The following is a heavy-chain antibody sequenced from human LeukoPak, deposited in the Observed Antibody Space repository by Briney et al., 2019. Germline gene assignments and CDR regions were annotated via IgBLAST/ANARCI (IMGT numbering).Heavy chain of an antibody. CDR1: GFTLSSYW. CDR3: ARAPSEIGGYYPEYFRH. D-gene: IGHD3-22*01. Sequence: PGGSLRLSWAASGFTLSSYWMHWVRQAPGKGLVWVSRIKSDGRTNYADSVKGRFTISRDNAKNTVSLQMNSLRAEDTGVYYCARAPSEIGGYYPEYFRHWGQGTLVIVSS. V-gene: IGHV3-74*01. J-gene: IGHJ1*01. CDR2: IKSDGRT.